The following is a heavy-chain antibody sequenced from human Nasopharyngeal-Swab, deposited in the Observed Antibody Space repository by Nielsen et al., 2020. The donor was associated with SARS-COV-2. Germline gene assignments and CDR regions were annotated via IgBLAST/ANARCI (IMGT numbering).Heavy chain of an antibody. V-gene: IGHV3-7*05. D-gene: IGHD5-24*01. J-gene: IGHJ5*02. CDR2: IEDNGGAK. Sequence: GESLKISCAASGFTFGAYWMSWVRQAPGKGLEWVANIEDNGGAKNYLDDVRGRFTISRDNRKKSLYLQMNSLRAEDTAVYFCAREGRDGAVSSWGQGTLVTVSS. CDR3: AREGRDGAVSS. CDR1: GFTFGAYW.